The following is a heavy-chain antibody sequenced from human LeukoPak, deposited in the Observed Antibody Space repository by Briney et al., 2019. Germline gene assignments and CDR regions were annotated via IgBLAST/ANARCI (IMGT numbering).Heavy chain of an antibody. CDR1: GGTFSSYA. J-gene: IGHJ6*02. Sequence: GASVKVPCKASGGTFSSYAISWVRQAPGQGLEWMGRIIPILGIANYAQKFQGRVTITADKSTSIAYMELSSLRSEDTAVYYCARDRMKYYDSSGTSNYYYYYGMDVWGQGTTVTVSS. V-gene: IGHV1-69*04. CDR3: ARDRMKYYDSSGTSNYYYYYGMDV. CDR2: IIPILGIA. D-gene: IGHD3-22*01.